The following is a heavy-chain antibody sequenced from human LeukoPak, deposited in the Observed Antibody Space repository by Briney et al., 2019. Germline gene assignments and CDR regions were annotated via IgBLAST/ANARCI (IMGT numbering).Heavy chain of an antibody. CDR3: AKDTDDYLLD. V-gene: IGHV1-8*03. CDR1: GYTFTSYD. CDR2: MNPNSGNT. D-gene: IGHD5-12*01. Sequence: VASVTVSCKASGYTFTSYDINWVRQATGQGLEWMGWMNPNSGNTGYAQKFQGRVTITRNTSISTAYMELSSLRSDDTAIYYCAKDTDDYLLDWGQGTLVTVSS. J-gene: IGHJ4*02.